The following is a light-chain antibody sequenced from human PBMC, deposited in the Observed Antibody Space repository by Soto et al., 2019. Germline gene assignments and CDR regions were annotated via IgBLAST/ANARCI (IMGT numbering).Light chain of an antibody. V-gene: IGKV3-20*01. CDR3: QHYGSSPPIT. J-gene: IGKJ5*01. CDR1: QSVRSTS. CDR2: GTS. Sequence: DIVLTQSPGTLSLSPGERATLSCRASQSVRSTSLAWYQQKPGQAPRLLIYGTSSRATGIPDRFSGGGSGTDFTLTISRLEPEDFAVYYCQHYGSSPPITFGQGTRLKIK.